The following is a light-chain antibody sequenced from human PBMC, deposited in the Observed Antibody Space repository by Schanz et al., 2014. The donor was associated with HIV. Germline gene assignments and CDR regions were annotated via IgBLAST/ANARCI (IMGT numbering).Light chain of an antibody. V-gene: IGLV2-8*01. Sequence: QSALTQPPSASGSPGQSVAISCTGTSSDVGGYNYVSWYQQHPGKAPKLMIYDVSKRPSGVPDRFSGSKSGNTASLTVSGLQAEDEAVYHCSSYAGNNNLLFGGGTKLTVL. CDR3: SSYAGNNNLL. CDR2: DVS. J-gene: IGLJ3*02. CDR1: SSDVGGYNY.